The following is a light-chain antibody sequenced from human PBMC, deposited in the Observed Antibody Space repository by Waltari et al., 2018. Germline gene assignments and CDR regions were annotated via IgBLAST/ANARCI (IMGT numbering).Light chain of an antibody. CDR2: AAA. CDR1: QNIYNY. V-gene: IGKV1-39*01. CDR3: QQNYHTPRT. Sequence: DFQMTQSPSSLSASVGDRVTITCRTSQNIYNYLNWYQQKPGKAPNLLIYAAATLKSGVPSRFSGSGSGTDFTLTITCLQPEDFATYYCQQNYHTPRTFGQGTKVEFK. J-gene: IGKJ1*01.